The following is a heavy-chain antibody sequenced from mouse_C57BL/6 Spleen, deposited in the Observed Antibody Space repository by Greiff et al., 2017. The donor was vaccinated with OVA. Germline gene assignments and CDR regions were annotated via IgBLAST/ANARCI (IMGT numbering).Heavy chain of an antibody. V-gene: IGHV1-69*01. D-gene: IGHD2-12*01. J-gene: IGHJ2*01. CDR1: GYTFTSYW. CDR3: ARGNYSLDY. CDR2: IEPSDSYT. Sequence: QVQLQQPGAELVMPGASVKLSCKASGYTFTSYWMHWVKQRPGQGLEWIGEIEPSDSYTNYNQKFKGKSTLTVDKSSSTAYMQLSSLTSEDSAVYYCARGNYSLDYWGQGTTLTVSS.